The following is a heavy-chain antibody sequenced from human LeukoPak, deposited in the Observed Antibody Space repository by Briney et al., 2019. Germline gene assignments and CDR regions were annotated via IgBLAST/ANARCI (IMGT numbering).Heavy chain of an antibody. Sequence: ASVKVSCKASGYTFTSYYMHWVRQPPGQGLEWMGIINPSGGSTSYAQKFQGRVTMTRDTSTSTVYMELSSLRSEDTAVYYCARGKIQLWSGQGNAFDIWGQGTMVTVSS. CDR1: GYTFTSYY. J-gene: IGHJ3*02. CDR3: ARGKIQLWSGQGNAFDI. V-gene: IGHV1-46*01. D-gene: IGHD5-18*01. CDR2: INPSGGST.